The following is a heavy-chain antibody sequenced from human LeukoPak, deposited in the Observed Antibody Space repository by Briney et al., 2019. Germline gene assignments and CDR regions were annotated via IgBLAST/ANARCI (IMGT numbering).Heavy chain of an antibody. CDR1: GFTFSSYY. D-gene: IGHD3-3*01. CDR2: IRNDGSNK. V-gene: IGHV3-30*02. Sequence: GGSLRLSCAASGFTFSSYYMHWVRQAPGKGLEWVAVIRNDGSNKYYADSVKGRITISKDNSKNTLYLQMNSLRCEDTAVYYCAKDADVLRFLEWSYILYWGQGTLVTVSS. CDR3: AKDADVLRFLEWSYILY. J-gene: IGHJ4*02.